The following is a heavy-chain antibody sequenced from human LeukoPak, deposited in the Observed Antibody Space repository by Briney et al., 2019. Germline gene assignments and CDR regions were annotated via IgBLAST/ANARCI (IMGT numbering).Heavy chain of an antibody. D-gene: IGHD3-10*01. CDR2: IYYSGSA. V-gene: IGHV4-39*07. CDR3: ARVVTMVRGVINPSDYYYYMDV. Sequence: SETLSLTCTVSGGSISSSSYYWGWIRQPPGKGLEWIGNIYYSGSAYYNPSLKSRVTISVDTSKNQFSLKLSSVTAADTAVYYCARVVTMVRGVINPSDYYYYMDVWGKGTTVTVSS. CDR1: GGSISSSSYY. J-gene: IGHJ6*03.